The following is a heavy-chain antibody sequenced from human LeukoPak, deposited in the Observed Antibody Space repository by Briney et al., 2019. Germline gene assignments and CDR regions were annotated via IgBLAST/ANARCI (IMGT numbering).Heavy chain of an antibody. CDR1: GYTFTGYY. V-gene: IGHV1-2*02. CDR2: INPNSGGT. Sequence: PSASVKVSCKASGYTFTGYYMHWVRQAPGQGLEWMGWINPNSGGTNYAQKFQGRVTMTRDTSISTAYMELSRLRSDDTAVYYWATSPSYSSSWYEPGRGFDYWGQGTLVTVSS. CDR3: ATSPSYSSSWYEPGRGFDY. J-gene: IGHJ4*02. D-gene: IGHD6-13*01.